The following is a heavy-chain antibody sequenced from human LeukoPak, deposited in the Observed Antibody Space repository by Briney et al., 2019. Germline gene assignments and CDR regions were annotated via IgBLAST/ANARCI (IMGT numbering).Heavy chain of an antibody. CDR1: GYSFTSYW. Sequence: PGESLKISCKASGYSFTSYWIAWVRQMPGKGLEWMGVIYPDDFDTRYSPSFPGQVTISADKSISTAFLQWSSLKASDTAIYYCARHGKLSASRNWFDPWGQGTLVTVSS. D-gene: IGHD1-26*01. CDR3: ARHGKLSASRNWFDP. J-gene: IGHJ5*02. CDR2: IYPDDFDT. V-gene: IGHV5-51*01.